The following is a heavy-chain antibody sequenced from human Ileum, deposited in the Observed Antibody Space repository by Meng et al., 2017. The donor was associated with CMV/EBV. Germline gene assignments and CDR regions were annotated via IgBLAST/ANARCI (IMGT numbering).Heavy chain of an antibody. CDR1: GFSLTTDGMA. Sequence: QITLKESVPALVKPTQTLTMTCTFSGFSLTTDGMAVAWIRQPPGKALELLAVIYWDGDKRYRSSLKTRLTITKDTSKDQVLLTMTNMDPLDTATYYCAHLSARRTEKFDYWGQGVLVTVSS. V-gene: IGHV2-5*02. D-gene: IGHD2-8*02. J-gene: IGHJ4*02. CDR2: IYWDGDK. CDR3: AHLSARRTEKFDY.